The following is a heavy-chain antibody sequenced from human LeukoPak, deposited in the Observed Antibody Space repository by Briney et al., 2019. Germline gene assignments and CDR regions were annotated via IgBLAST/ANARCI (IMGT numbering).Heavy chain of an antibody. CDR2: IIPIFGTA. CDR1: GGTFSSYA. V-gene: IGHV1-69*05. CDR3: ARGDGYNHQFDY. D-gene: IGHD5-24*01. J-gene: IGHJ4*02. Sequence: ASVKVSCKASGGTFSSYAISWVRQAPGQGLEWMGGIIPIFGTANYAQKFQGRVTITTDESTSTAYMELSSLRSEDTAVYYCARGDGYNHQFDYWGQGTPVTVSS.